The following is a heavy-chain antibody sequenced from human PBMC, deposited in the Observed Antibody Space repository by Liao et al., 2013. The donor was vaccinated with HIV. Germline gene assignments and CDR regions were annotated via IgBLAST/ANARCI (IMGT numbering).Heavy chain of an antibody. J-gene: IGHJ3*01. CDR1: GGSISSGSHY. CDR3: ARVRYYYDNAAGGFGV. D-gene: IGHD3-22*01. Sequence: QVQLQESGPGLVKPSQTLSLTCTVSGGSISSGSHYWSWIRQPAGKGLEWIGRISGTGITNYNSSLDSRVAISIDTSKNQFSLKLNSATAADTAVYYCARVRYYYDNAAGGFGVWGQGTMVTVSS. CDR2: ISGTGIT. V-gene: IGHV4-61*02.